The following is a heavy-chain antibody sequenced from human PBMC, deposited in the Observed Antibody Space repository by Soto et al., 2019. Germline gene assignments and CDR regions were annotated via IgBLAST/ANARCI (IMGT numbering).Heavy chain of an antibody. D-gene: IGHD6-13*01. Sequence: GGSLRLSCAASGFTFSSYAVSWVRQAPGKGLEWVSAISGSGTNTYYADSVKGRFTISRDNSKNKLYLQMNGLRAEDTAGYYCAKDVMYSSSWYYFDYWGQGTLVTVSS. J-gene: IGHJ4*02. CDR1: GFTFSSYA. CDR3: AKDVMYSSSWYYFDY. V-gene: IGHV3-23*01. CDR2: ISGSGTNT.